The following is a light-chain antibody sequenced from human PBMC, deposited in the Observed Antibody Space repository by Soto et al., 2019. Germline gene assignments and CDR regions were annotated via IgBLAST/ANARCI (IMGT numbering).Light chain of an antibody. CDR3: QQYDNRPGVT. V-gene: IGKV1-33*01. CDR2: DAS. Sequence: DIQMTQSPSSLSASVGDRVTITCQASQDISNYLNWYQQKPGKAPKLLIYDASNLETGVPSRFSGSGSGTDFTFTISRLQPEDIATYYCQQYDNRPGVTFGPGTKVDIK. J-gene: IGKJ3*01. CDR1: QDISNY.